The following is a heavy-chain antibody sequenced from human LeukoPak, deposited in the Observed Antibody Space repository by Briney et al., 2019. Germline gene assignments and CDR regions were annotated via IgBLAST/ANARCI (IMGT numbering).Heavy chain of an antibody. Sequence: GASVKVSCKASGGTFSSYAISWVRQAPGQGLEWMGRIIPILGIANYAQKFQGRVTITADKSTSTAYMELSSLRSEDTAVYYCARDPGRDYDSSGYYYEADYWGQGTLVTVSS. V-gene: IGHV1-69*04. J-gene: IGHJ4*02. D-gene: IGHD3-22*01. CDR3: ARDPGRDYDSSGYYYEADY. CDR1: GGTFSSYA. CDR2: IIPILGIA.